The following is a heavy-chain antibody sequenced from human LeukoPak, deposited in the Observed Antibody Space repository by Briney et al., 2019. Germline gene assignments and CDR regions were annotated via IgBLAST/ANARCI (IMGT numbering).Heavy chain of an antibody. J-gene: IGHJ2*01. CDR3: ARRWPARDTVMVSTMIKWYFDL. CDR2: INSNGGST. Sequence: PGGSLRLSCAASGFTFSSYAMHWVRQAPGKGLEYVSGINSNGGSTYYTNSAKGRFTISRDNSKNTLYLQMGSLRAEDMAVYYCARRWPARDTVMVSTMIKWYFDLWGRGTLVTVSS. D-gene: IGHD5-18*01. V-gene: IGHV3-64*01. CDR1: GFTFSSYA.